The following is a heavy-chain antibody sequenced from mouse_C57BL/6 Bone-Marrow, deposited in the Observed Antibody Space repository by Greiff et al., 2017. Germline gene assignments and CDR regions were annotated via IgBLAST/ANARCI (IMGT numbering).Heavy chain of an antibody. CDR2: IHPNSGST. Sequence: QVQLQQPGAELVKPGASVKLSCKASGYTFTSYWMHWVKQRPGQGLEWIGMIHPNSGSTNYNEKFKSKATLTVDKSSSTASLQLSSLTSEDSAFYYCAREGDGYYFDYWGQGTTLTVSS. J-gene: IGHJ2*01. V-gene: IGHV1-64*01. CDR3: AREGDGYYFDY. CDR1: GYTFTSYW. D-gene: IGHD2-3*01.